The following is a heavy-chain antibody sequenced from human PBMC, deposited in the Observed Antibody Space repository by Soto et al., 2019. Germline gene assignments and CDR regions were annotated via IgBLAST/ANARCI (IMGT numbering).Heavy chain of an antibody. CDR1: GGSFSGYY. CDR2: INHSGST. Sequence: QVQLQQWGAGLLKPSETLSLTCAVYGGSFSGYYWSWIRQPPGKGLEWIGEINHSGSTNYNPSLKSRVTISVDTSKNQFSLKLSSVTAAETAVYYCARGEAAAGTLFDYWGQGTLVTVSS. CDR3: ARGEAAAGTLFDY. D-gene: IGHD6-13*01. V-gene: IGHV4-34*01. J-gene: IGHJ4*02.